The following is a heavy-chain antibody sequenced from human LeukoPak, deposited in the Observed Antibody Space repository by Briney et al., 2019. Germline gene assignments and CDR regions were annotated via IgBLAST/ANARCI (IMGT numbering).Heavy chain of an antibody. CDR3: GRGFGSGYDFPTYFYGMDL. Sequence: SETLSLTCSVSGGCMDKYYWNWIRQPPGKGLEWIGYIYYSGTTNYNPSVKSRVTISVDTSKNQFSLKVSSVTAADTAVYYCGRGFGSGYDFPTYFYGMDLWGQGTTVTVSS. CDR2: IYYSGTT. CDR1: GGCMDKYY. V-gene: IGHV4-59*01. J-gene: IGHJ6*02. D-gene: IGHD5-12*01.